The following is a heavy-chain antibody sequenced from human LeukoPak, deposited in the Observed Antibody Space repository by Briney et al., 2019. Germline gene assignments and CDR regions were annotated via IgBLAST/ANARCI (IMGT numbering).Heavy chain of an antibody. Sequence: GGTLRLSCAVSGFALSSYAMTWVRQAPGKGLEWVSGIINSGGSTNYEASVKGRFTISGDNSKNTLYLQMNSLRAEDTAVYYCAKGGRGDSFSSYIDYWGHGATVTVSS. CDR3: AKGGRGDSFSSYIDY. CDR2: IINSGGST. V-gene: IGHV3-23*01. D-gene: IGHD2-21*02. CDR1: GFALSSYA. J-gene: IGHJ4*03.